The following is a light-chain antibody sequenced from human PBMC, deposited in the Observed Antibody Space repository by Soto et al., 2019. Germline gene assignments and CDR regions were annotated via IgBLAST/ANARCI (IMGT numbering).Light chain of an antibody. CDR1: QSISSW. Sequence: DIQMTQSPSTLSASVGDRVTITCRASQSISSWLAWYQQKPGKAHKLLIYKASSLESGVPSRFSGSGSGTDFTLTISRLQPDDFATYYCQQYNSYSYTFGQGTKLEIK. CDR3: QQYNSYSYT. J-gene: IGKJ2*01. CDR2: KAS. V-gene: IGKV1-5*03.